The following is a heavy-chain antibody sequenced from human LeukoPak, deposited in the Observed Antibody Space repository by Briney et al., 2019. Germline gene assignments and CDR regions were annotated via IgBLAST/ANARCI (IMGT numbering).Heavy chain of an antibody. D-gene: IGHD3-10*01. J-gene: IGHJ4*02. CDR2: INPNSGGT. V-gene: IGHV1-2*02. CDR3: ARGGGLYGSGSYSEDY. CDR1: GYTFTGYY. Sequence: APVKVSCKASGYTFTGYYMHWVRQAPGQGLEWMGWINPNSGGTNYAQKFQGRVTMTRDTSISTAYMELSRLRSDDTAVYYCARGGGLYGSGSYSEDYWGQGTLVTVSS.